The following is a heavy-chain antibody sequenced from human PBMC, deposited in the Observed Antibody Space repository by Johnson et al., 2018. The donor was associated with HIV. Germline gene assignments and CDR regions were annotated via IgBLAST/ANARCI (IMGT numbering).Heavy chain of an antibody. V-gene: IGHV3-30*04. CDR2: ISYDGSNK. Sequence: QVQLVESGGGVVQPGMSLRLSCAASGFTFSSYAMYWVRQAPGKGLEWVAVISYDGSNKYYADSVKGRFTISRDNSKNTLYLQMNSLRAEDTAVYYCARDFYYNFWTGFSRSDAFDIWGQGTMVTVSS. J-gene: IGHJ3*02. CDR1: GFTFSSYA. D-gene: IGHD3-3*01. CDR3: ARDFYYNFWTGFSRSDAFDI.